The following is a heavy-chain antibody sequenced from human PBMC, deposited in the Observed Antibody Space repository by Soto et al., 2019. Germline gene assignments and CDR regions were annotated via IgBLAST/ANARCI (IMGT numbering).Heavy chain of an antibody. Sequence: EEQLLESGGGLVQPGESLRLSCAASGFTFSSSAMNWVRQTPGKGLEWVSLIGDSGDRTHYADSVRGRFSISRDNSKNTLYLQMYSLRAEDTAVYYCAKSLNINWKNWFDPWGQGTLVTVSS. D-gene: IGHD1-1*01. CDR2: IGDSGDRT. J-gene: IGHJ5*02. CDR3: AKSLNINWKNWFDP. CDR1: GFTFSSSA. V-gene: IGHV3-23*01.